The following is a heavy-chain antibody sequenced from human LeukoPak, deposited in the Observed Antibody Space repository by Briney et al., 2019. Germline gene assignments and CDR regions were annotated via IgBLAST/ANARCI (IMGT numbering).Heavy chain of an antibody. D-gene: IGHD4-23*01. J-gene: IGHJ4*02. CDR1: GFSFQYYW. V-gene: IGHV3-7*01. CDR2: IKEDGTQK. Sequence: GSLRLSCAASGFSFQYYWMAWVRQAPGMGLEWVAHIKEDGTQKFYVDSVRGRFTISKDDARNALYLQMNSLRDEDTAIYYCVRGGWELDYSGQGTLVIVSS. CDR3: VRGGWELDY.